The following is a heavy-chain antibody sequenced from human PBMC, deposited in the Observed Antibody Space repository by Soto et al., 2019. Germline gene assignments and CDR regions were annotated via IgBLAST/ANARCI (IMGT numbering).Heavy chain of an antibody. CDR1: GGSISSYY. J-gene: IGHJ6*02. D-gene: IGHD1-26*01. Sequence: SETLSLTCTVSGGSISSYYWSWIRQPPGKGLEWIGYIYYSGSTNYNPSLKSRFTISVDTSKNQFSLKLSSVTAADTAVYYCARQSPIVGAPWKGYFGMDVWGQGTTVTVSS. CDR3: ARQSPIVGAPWKGYFGMDV. V-gene: IGHV4-59*08. CDR2: IYYSGST.